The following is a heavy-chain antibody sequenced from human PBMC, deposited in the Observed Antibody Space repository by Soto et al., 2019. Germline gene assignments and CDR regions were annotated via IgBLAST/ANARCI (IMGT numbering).Heavy chain of an antibody. CDR3: ARGRYCLPGRCFPNWFDS. V-gene: IGHV4-30-4*01. Sequence: SETLSLTCSVSGDSISSVDYFWAWIRQPPGQALQYIGYIYKSATTYYNPSFESRVAISLDTSKSQFSLNVTSVTAADTAVYFCARGRYCLPGRCFPNWFDSWGQGTLVTVSA. J-gene: IGHJ5*01. D-gene: IGHD2-15*01. CDR1: GDSISSVDYF. CDR2: IYKSATT.